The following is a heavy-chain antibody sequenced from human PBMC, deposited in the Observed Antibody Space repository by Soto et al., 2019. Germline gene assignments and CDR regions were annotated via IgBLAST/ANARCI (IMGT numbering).Heavy chain of an antibody. V-gene: IGHV3-7*03. CDR3: ARGGFAHGGRGCDP. CDR1: GFTFSSYW. J-gene: IGHJ5*02. D-gene: IGHD3-10*01. CDR2: IKQDGSEK. Sequence: HPVGSLRLSCAASGFTFSSYWMSWVRQAPGKGLEWVANIKQDGSEKYYVDSVKGRFTISRDNAKNSLYLQMNSLRAEDTAVYYCARGGFAHGGRGCDPWGQGTLVTVSS.